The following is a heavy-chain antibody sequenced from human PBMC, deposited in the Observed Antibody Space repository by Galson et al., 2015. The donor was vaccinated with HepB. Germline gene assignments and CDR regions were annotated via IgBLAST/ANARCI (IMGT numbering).Heavy chain of an antibody. CDR2: ISSSSSYI. CDR1: GFTFSSYS. CDR3: ARGVVGATGAFDI. D-gene: IGHD1-26*01. Sequence: SLRLSCAASGFTFSSYSMNWVRQAPGKGLEWVSSISSSSSYIYYADSVKGRFTISRDNAKNSLYLQMNSLRAEDTAVYYCARGVVGATGAFDIWGQGTMVTVSS. J-gene: IGHJ3*02. V-gene: IGHV3-21*01.